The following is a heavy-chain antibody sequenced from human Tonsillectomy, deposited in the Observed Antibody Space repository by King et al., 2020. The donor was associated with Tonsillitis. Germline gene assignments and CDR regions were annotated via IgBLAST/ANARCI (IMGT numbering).Heavy chain of an antibody. CDR1: GGSISSYY. J-gene: IGHJ6*03. CDR2: IYYSGST. Sequence: VQLQESGPGLVKPSETLSLTCTVSGGSISSYYWSWLRQPPGKGLEWIGYIYYSGSTNYNPSLKSRVTISVDTSKNQFSLKLSSVTAADTAVYYCARDSYSSGWYGYYYYYMTSGAKGPRSPSP. CDR3: ARDSYSSGWYGYYYYYMTS. V-gene: IGHV4-59*01. D-gene: IGHD6-19*01.